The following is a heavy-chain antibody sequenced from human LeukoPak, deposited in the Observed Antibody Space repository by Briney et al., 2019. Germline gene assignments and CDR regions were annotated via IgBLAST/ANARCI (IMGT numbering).Heavy chain of an antibody. V-gene: IGHV4-39*01. CDR3: ARSELTIFGVVITRNWFDP. CDR2: IYYSGST. CDR1: GGSISSSSYY. D-gene: IGHD3-3*01. Sequence: KSSETLSLTCTVSGGSISSSSYYWGWIRQPPGKGLEWIGSIYYSGSTYYNPSLKSRVTISVDTSKNQFSLKLSSVTAADTAVYYCARSELTIFGVVITRNWFDPWGQGTLVTVSS. J-gene: IGHJ5*02.